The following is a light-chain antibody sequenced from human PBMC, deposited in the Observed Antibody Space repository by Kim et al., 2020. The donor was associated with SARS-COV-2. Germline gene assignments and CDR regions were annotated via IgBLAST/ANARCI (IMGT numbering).Light chain of an antibody. CDR3: YSTDSSNVV. J-gene: IGLJ2*01. Sequence: VAPGQTARITCAGEALKKKYAWWYQQKSGQAPVLVIYEDSKRPSGIPERFSGSSSGTMVTLTISGAQVEDEADYYCYSTDSSNVVFGGGTQVTVL. CDR2: EDS. V-gene: IGLV3-10*01. CDR1: ALKKKY.